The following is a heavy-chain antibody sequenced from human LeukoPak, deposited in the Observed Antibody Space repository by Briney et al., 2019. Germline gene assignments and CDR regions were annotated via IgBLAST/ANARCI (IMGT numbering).Heavy chain of an antibody. CDR3: ATDLGGSGGQLLYYFDY. J-gene: IGHJ4*02. D-gene: IGHD3-10*01. CDR2: FDPEDGET. Sequence: ASVKVSCKVSGYTLTELSMHWVRQAPGKGLEWMGGFDPEDGETIYAQKFQGRVTMTEDTSTDTAYMELSSLRSKDTAVYYCATDLGGSGGQLLYYFDYWGQGTLVTVSS. V-gene: IGHV1-24*01. CDR1: GYTLTELS.